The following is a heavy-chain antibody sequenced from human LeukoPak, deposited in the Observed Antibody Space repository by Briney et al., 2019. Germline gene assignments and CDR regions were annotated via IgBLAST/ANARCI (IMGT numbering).Heavy chain of an antibody. CDR3: ARSVYYIAEAGMDV. D-gene: IGHD6-13*01. V-gene: IGHV1-2*04. Sequence: GASVKVSCKASGYTFTGYYMHWVRQAPGQGLEWMGWINPNSGGTNYAQKFQGWVTMTRDTSISTAYMDLSRLRSDDTAVYYCARSVYYIAEAGMDVWGQGTTVTVSS. CDR2: INPNSGGT. J-gene: IGHJ6*02. CDR1: GYTFTGYY.